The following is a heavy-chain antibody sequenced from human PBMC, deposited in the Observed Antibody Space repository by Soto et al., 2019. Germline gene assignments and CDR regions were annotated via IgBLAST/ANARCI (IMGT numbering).Heavy chain of an antibody. J-gene: IGHJ6*02. CDR1: GGSISSSSYY. CDR2: IYYSGST. D-gene: IGHD2-2*01. CDR3: ARALDIVVVPAAMQYYYYGMDV. V-gene: IGHV4-39*07. Sequence: SETLSLTCTVSGGSISSSSYYWGWIRQPPGKGLEWIGSIYYSGSTYYNPSLKSRVTISVDTSKNQFSLKLSSVTAADTAVYYCARALDIVVVPAAMQYYYYGMDVGGQGTTVTVSS.